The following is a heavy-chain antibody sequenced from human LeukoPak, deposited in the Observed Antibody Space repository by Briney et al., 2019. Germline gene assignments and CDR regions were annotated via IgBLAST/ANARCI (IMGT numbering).Heavy chain of an antibody. CDR3: AKSRPYYYGSGSDNWFDP. CDR2: TRNKANSYTT. CDR1: GFTFSDHY. D-gene: IGHD3-10*01. Sequence: PGGSLRLSCAASGFTFSDHYMDWVRQAPGKGLEWVGRTRNKANSYTTEYAASVEGRFTISRDDSKNSLYLQMNSLKTEDTAVYYCAKSRPYYYGSGSDNWFDPWGQGTLVTVSS. J-gene: IGHJ5*02. V-gene: IGHV3-72*01.